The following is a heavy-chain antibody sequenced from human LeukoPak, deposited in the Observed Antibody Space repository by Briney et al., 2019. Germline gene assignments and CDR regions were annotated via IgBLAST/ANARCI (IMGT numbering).Heavy chain of an antibody. CDR1: GGSISSYY. Sequence: SEILSLTCTVSGGSISSYYWSWIRQPAGRGLEWIGRIYTSGSTNYNPSLKSRVTMSVDTSKNQFSLKLSSVTAADTAGYYCARTVRSSWYFDYWGQGTLVTVSS. CDR3: ARTVRSSWYFDY. J-gene: IGHJ4*02. V-gene: IGHV4-4*07. CDR2: IYTSGST. D-gene: IGHD6-13*01.